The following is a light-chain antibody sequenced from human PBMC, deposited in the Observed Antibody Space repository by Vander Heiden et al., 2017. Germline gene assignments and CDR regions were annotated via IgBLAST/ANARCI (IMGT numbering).Light chain of an antibody. CDR2: WAS. V-gene: IGKV4-1*01. CDR1: QSVLYSSKNKNY. CDR3: QQYYTTPLT. J-gene: IGKJ4*01. Sequence: DVVMTQPADPLAGSLGERATINCKSSQSVLYSSKNKNYLAWYQQKPGQPPKLLIYWASTRESGVPDRFSGSGSGTDFTLTISSLQAEDVAVYYCQQYYTTPLTFGGGTKVDIK.